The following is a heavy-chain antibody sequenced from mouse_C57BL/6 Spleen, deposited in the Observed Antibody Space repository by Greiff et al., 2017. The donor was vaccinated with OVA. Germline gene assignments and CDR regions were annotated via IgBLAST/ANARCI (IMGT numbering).Heavy chain of an antibody. CDR2: ISAGGSYP. CDR3: ARVREDYDVLDY. Sequence: DVKLVESGGGLVKPGGSLKLSCDASGFTFSSYAMSWVRQTPEKRLEWVANISAGGSYPYYPDNVKGSFTIARDNAKNNLYLQMSHLKSEDTDRYYCARVREDYDVLDYWGQGTTLTVSS. J-gene: IGHJ2*01. V-gene: IGHV5-4*03. D-gene: IGHD2-4*01. CDR1: GFTFSSYA.